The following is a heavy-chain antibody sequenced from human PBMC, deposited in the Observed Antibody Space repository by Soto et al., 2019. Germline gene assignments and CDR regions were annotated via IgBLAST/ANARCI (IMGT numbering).Heavy chain of an antibody. Sequence: QVQLQESGPGLVRSSETLSLTCSVSGGSFTGDYWSWIRQPAGKGLQWIGRVSGNGAGTPIYNSLLKSRARMSADPSKRQFSLTLTSVTAADTAVYYCARDLPPYGGRRSPPTGAFEDWGQGIMVTVSS. D-gene: IGHD2-15*01. J-gene: IGHJ4*02. CDR1: GGSFTGDY. V-gene: IGHV4-4*07. CDR2: VSGNGAGTP. CDR3: ARDLPPYGGRRSPPTGAFED.